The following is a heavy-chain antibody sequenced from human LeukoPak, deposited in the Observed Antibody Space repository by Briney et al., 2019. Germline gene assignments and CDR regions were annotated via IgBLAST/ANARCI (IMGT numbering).Heavy chain of an antibody. V-gene: IGHV3-23*01. D-gene: IGHD1-26*01. CDR2: MSSSGNTT. J-gene: IGHJ6*03. CDR3: AKNRGAGSHYYYHMNV. Sequence: GGSLRLSCAASGFTFSHYAIYWVRQAPGKGLEWVSGMSSSGNTTYYADSVKGRYTMSRDNSKNTPYLQMNSLRAEDTAVYYCAKNRGAGSHYYYHMNVWGKGTTVTVSS. CDR1: GFTFSHYA.